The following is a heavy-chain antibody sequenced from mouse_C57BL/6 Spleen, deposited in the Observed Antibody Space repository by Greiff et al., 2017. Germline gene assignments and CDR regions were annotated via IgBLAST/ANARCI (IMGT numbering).Heavy chain of an antibody. D-gene: IGHD2-1*01. V-gene: IGHV1-42*01. Sequence: VQLQQSGPELVKPGASVKISCKASGYSFTGYYMNWVKQSPEKSLEWIGEINPSTGGTTYNQKFKAKATLTVDKSSSTAYMQLKSLTSEDSAVYYCARSAYGNYEGYFDVWGTGTTVTVSS. CDR3: ARSAYGNYEGYFDV. CDR1: GYSFTGYY. J-gene: IGHJ1*03. CDR2: INPSTGGT.